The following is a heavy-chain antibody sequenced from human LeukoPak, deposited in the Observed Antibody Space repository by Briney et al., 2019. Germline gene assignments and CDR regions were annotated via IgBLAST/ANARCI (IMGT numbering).Heavy chain of an antibody. CDR1: GYTFTSYA. Sequence: ASVKVSCKASGYTFTSYAMHWVRQAPGQRLEWMGWINAGNGNTKYSQKFQGRVTITRDTSASTAYMELSSLRSEDTAIYYCIRVPPGTTIYAYWGQGTLVTVSS. D-gene: IGHD1-14*01. CDR2: INAGNGNT. CDR3: IRVPPGTTIYAY. V-gene: IGHV1-3*01. J-gene: IGHJ4*02.